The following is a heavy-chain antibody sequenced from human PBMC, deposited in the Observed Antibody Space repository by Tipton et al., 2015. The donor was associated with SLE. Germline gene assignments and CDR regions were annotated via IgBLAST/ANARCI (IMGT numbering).Heavy chain of an antibody. CDR1: GGSISRYY. CDR2: IYYNGDS. Sequence: TLSLTCNVSGGSISRYYWSWVRQPPGKGLEWIGYIYYNGDSYYNPSLKSRVTISADTSKNQFSLRLRSVTAADTAVYFCARHCSGAGCTHRSVFYGMDVWGQGTTVTVSS. J-gene: IGHJ6*02. D-gene: IGHD2-15*01. V-gene: IGHV4-59*08. CDR3: ARHCSGAGCTHRSVFYGMDV.